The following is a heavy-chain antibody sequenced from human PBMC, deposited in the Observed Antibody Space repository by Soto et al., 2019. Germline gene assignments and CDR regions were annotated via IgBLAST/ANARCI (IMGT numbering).Heavy chain of an antibody. V-gene: IGHV4-39*01. CDR3: ARLVGRKVFGVVIPAIPDY. J-gene: IGHJ4*02. CDR1: GGTFSSYAIS. D-gene: IGHD3-3*01. CDR2: IYYSGST. Sequence: QVQLVQSGAEVKKPGSSVKVSCKASGGTFSSYAISWVRQAPGQGLEWIGSIYYSGSTYYNPSLKSRVTISVDTSKNQFSLKLSSVTAADTAVYYCARLVGRKVFGVVIPAIPDYWGQGTLVTVSS.